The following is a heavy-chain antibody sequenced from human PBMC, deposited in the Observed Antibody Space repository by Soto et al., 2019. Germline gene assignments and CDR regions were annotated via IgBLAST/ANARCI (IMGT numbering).Heavy chain of an antibody. Sequence: QVQLVESGGGVVQPGKSLRLSCAASGFTFNNYAMHWVRQAPGKGLEWVALISYNGGKIYYADSVKGRFTISRDNSKNTLSRQMDSLGPDDTAVYYCAAGAGGISDSSRVLYYRMNVWGQGTTVTVS. V-gene: IGHV3-30-3*02. CDR3: AAGAGGISDSSRVLYYRMNV. J-gene: IGHJ6*02. CDR1: GFTFNNYA. CDR2: ISYNGGKI. D-gene: IGHD2-21*02.